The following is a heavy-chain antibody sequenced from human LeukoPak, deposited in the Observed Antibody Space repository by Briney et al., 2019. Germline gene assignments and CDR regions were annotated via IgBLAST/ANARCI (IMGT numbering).Heavy chain of an antibody. CDR3: ARSEYYYNTRGPVEAFDI. V-gene: IGHV1-18*01. CDR2: VSAYNGNT. J-gene: IGHJ3*02. CDR1: GYTFTSYG. Sequence: ASVKVSCKASGYTFTSYGISRVRQAPGQGLEWMGWVSAYNGNTNYAQKLQGRVTMTTDTSTSTAYMELRSLRSDDTAVYYCARSEYYYNTRGPVEAFDIWGQGTMVTVSS. D-gene: IGHD3-10*01.